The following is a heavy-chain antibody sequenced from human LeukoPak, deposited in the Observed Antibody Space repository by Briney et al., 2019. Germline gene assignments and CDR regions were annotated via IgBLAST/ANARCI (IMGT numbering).Heavy chain of an antibody. V-gene: IGHV3-9*01. Sequence: PGGSLRLSCAASGFTFDDYAMHWVRQAPGKGLEWVSGISWNSGSIGYADSVKGRFTISRDNAKNSLYLQMNGLRAEDTAVYYCARLIAAAGKAHYYYYMDVWGKGTTVTVSS. D-gene: IGHD6-13*01. CDR1: GFTFDDYA. CDR2: ISWNSGSI. J-gene: IGHJ6*03. CDR3: ARLIAAAGKAHYYYYMDV.